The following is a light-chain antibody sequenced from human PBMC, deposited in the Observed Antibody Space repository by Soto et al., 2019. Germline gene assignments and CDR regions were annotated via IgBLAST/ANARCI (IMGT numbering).Light chain of an antibody. Sequence: DIQMTQSPSTLSASVGDRVTITCRASQGISSYLAWYQQKPGKAPKLLIYAASTLQSGVPSRFSGSGSGTEFTLTINSLQSEDSAVYYCQQHNQWPITFGQGTKVDIK. CDR3: QQHNQWPIT. J-gene: IGKJ1*01. V-gene: IGKV1-9*01. CDR1: QGISSY. CDR2: AAS.